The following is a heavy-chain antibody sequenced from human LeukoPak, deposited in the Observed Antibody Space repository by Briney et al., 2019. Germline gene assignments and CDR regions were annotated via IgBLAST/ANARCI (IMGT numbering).Heavy chain of an antibody. Sequence: PGGSLRLSCAASGFTFSSYAMNWVRQAPGKGLEWVSYISRSSSHIYYADSMKGRLTIFRDNAKSSLYLQMNSLRDEDTAIYYCARDRAALARMGGMDVWGQGTTVTVFS. J-gene: IGHJ6*02. CDR2: ISRSSSHI. V-gene: IGHV3-21*01. CDR1: GFTFSSYA. CDR3: ARDRAALARMGGMDV. D-gene: IGHD5-12*01.